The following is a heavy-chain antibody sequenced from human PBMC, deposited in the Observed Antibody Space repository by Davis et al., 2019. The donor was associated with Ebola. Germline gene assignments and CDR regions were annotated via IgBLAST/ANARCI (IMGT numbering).Heavy chain of an antibody. CDR1: GFTFNNYA. D-gene: IGHD6-19*01. V-gene: IGHV3-23*01. CDR2: VGTSGDT. J-gene: IGHJ4*02. Sequence: SLNISCVASGFTFNNYALIWVRQSPVKGLEWVSAVGTSGDTYYADSVKGRFTISRDNSKNTVCLQMNSLRAEDTAIYYCAKKVPGIRPFDYWGQGTLVSVSS. CDR3: AKKVPGIRPFDY.